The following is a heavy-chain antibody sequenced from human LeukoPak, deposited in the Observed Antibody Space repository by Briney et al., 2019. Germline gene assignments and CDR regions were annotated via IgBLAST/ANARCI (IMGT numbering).Heavy chain of an antibody. CDR2: IVPMFGIA. Sequence: SVKVSCKASGGTFITYGINWVRQAPGQGLEWMGGIVPMFGIANYAQKFEGRVSITTDESSTTAYMELSSLRSEDTAFYYCATSSVRDGFNYFDYWGQGTLVPVSS. D-gene: IGHD5-24*01. J-gene: IGHJ4*02. V-gene: IGHV1-69*05. CDR3: ATSSVRDGFNYFDY. CDR1: GGTFITYG.